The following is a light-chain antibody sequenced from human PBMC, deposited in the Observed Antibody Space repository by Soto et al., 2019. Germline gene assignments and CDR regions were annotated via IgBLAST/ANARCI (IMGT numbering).Light chain of an antibody. CDR1: QTISSW. J-gene: IGKJ1*01. Sequence: IQMHQSPTTLSGCFCDRVTITCRASQTISSWLAWYQQKPGKAPKLLIYKASTLKSGVPSRFSGSGSGTEFTLTIISLQPDDFATYYCQHYNSYSEAFGQGTKVDIK. CDR3: QHYNSYSEA. CDR2: KAS. V-gene: IGKV1-5*03.